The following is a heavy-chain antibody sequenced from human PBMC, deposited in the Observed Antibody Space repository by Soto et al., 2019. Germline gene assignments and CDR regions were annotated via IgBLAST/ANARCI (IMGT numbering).Heavy chain of an antibody. CDR3: TTGGNDRHPVTFDI. D-gene: IGHD3-22*01. J-gene: IGHJ3*02. CDR1: GFTFSNAW. CDR2: IKSKTDGGTT. V-gene: IGHV3-15*01. Sequence: EVQLVESGGGLVKPGGSLRLSCAASGFTFSNAWMSWVRQAPGKGLEWVGRIKSKTDGGTTDYAAPVKGRFTISRDDSKNTLYLQMNSLKTEDTAVYYCTTGGNDRHPVTFDIWGQGTMVTVSS.